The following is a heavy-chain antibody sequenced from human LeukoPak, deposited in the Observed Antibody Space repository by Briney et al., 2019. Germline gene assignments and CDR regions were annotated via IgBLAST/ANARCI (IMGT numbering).Heavy chain of an antibody. V-gene: IGHV4-59*02. D-gene: IGHD6-19*01. Sequence: SETLSLTCTVSGGSVNSYYWSWIRQPPGKGMEWIGYIYYTGSANYNPSLRSRVTISVDPSQNQFFLKLNSVTAADTAVYYCAREGVAGTPWWYFDLWGRGTLVTVSS. CDR1: GGSVNSYY. CDR2: IYYTGSA. CDR3: AREGVAGTPWWYFDL. J-gene: IGHJ2*01.